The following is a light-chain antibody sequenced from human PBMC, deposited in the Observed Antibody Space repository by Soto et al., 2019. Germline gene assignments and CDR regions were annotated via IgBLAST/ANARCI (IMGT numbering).Light chain of an antibody. CDR1: SSNLGNNY. V-gene: IGLV1-51*01. CDR2: DNN. Sequence: QSVLTQSPSVSAAPGQKVTISGSGSSSNLGNNYVSWYQQLPGTAPKLLIYDNNKRPSGIPDRFSGSKSGTSGTLDITGLQTGDEADYYCATWDGRLPGEVFGGGPKLTVL. J-gene: IGLJ2*01. CDR3: ATWDGRLPGEV.